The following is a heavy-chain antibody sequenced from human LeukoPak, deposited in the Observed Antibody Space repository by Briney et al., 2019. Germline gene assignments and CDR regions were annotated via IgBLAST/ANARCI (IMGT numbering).Heavy chain of an antibody. D-gene: IGHD1-26*01. CDR3: AKGRYSGSYYPGDFDY. CDR1: GFTFSSYA. CDR2: ISGSGGST. J-gene: IGHJ4*02. Sequence: GGSLRLSCAASGFTFSSYAMSWVRQAPGKGLEWVSAISGSGGSTYYADSVKGRFTISRDNSKNTLYLQMHSLRAEDTAIYYCAKGRYSGSYYPGDFDYWGQGTLVTVSS. V-gene: IGHV3-23*01.